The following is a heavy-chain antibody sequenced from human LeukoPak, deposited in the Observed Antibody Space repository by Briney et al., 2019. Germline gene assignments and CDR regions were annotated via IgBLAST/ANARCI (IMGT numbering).Heavy chain of an antibody. CDR3: ARERCSGGSCFYDY. CDR1: GFTLSSYS. CDR2: ISSSSSYI. D-gene: IGHD2-15*01. J-gene: IGHJ4*02. Sequence: PGGSLRLSCAASGFTLSSYSMNWVRQAPGKGLEWVSSISSSSSYIYYADSVKGRFTISRDNAKNSLYLQMNGLRAEDTAVYYCARERCSGGSCFYDYWGQGTLVTVSS. V-gene: IGHV3-21*01.